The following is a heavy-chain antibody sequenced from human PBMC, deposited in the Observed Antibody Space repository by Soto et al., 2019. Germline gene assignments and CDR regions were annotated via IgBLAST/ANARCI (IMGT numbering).Heavy chain of an antibody. D-gene: IGHD1-1*01. J-gene: IGHJ4*02. Sequence: QVHLVQSGDEVTKPGASVKVSCQGSGYAFTTYGITWVRQAPGQGLEWMGWISAHNGNTNYAQKLQGRVTVTRDTAKSTAYMEMRSMRYDDTAVYYCARGRYGDYWGQGALVTVSS. CDR3: ARGRYGDY. V-gene: IGHV1-18*01. CDR1: GYAFTTYG. CDR2: ISAHNGNT.